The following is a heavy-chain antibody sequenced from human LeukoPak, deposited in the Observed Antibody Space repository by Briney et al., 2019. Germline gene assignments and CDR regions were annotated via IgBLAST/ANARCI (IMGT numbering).Heavy chain of an antibody. Sequence: GGSLRLSCAASGFTFSSYAMHWVRQAPGKGLEWVAVISYDGSNKYYADSVKGRFTISRDNSKNTLYLQMNSLRAEDTAVYYCARIDYSSGLDYWGQGTLVTVSS. CDR2: ISYDGSNK. D-gene: IGHD6-19*01. J-gene: IGHJ4*02. CDR1: GFTFSSYA. V-gene: IGHV3-30*04. CDR3: ARIDYSSGLDY.